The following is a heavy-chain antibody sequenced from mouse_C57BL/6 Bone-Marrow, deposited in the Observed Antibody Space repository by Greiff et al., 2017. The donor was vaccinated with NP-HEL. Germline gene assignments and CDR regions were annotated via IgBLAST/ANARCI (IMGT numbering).Heavy chain of an antibody. CDR2: IHPRSGNT. J-gene: IGHJ1*03. Sequence: VQLQQSGAELVRPGASVKLSCKASGYTFTSYGISWVKQRPGQGLEWIGEIHPRSGNTYYNDKFKGKATLTADKSSSTASMQLRSLTSEDSADYVSAEGSYYNNFAWFSFGDRGKGTTVT. CDR3: AEGSYYNNFAWFSFGD. V-gene: IGHV1-81*01. CDR1: GYTFTSYG. D-gene: IGHD2-5*01.